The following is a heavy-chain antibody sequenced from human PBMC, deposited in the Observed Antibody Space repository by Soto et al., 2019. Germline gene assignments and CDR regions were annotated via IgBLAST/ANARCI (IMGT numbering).Heavy chain of an antibody. D-gene: IGHD5-12*01. J-gene: IGHJ3*02. CDR2: IIPIFGTA. V-gene: IGHV1-69*06. CDR1: GGTFSSYA. CDR3: ARGSVRDGYNSNAFDI. Sequence: CKASGGTFSSYAISWVRQPPGQGLEWMGGIIPIFGTANYAQKFQGRVTINADKSTSTAYMELSSLRSEDTAVYYCARGSVRDGYNSNAFDIWGQGTMVTVSS.